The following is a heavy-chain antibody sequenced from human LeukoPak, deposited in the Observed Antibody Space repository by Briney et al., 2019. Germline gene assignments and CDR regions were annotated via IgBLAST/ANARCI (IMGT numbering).Heavy chain of an antibody. Sequence: GGSLRLSCAASGFSFSDYSMNWVRQAPGKGLEWVSFISSYSTYIYYADSLKGRFTISRDNAMNSLYLQMNSLRAEDTAVYYCARDSFAGYDSSGYSSYDYWGQGTLVTVSS. J-gene: IGHJ4*02. CDR3: ARDSFAGYDSSGYSSYDY. CDR1: GFSFSDYS. D-gene: IGHD3-22*01. V-gene: IGHV3-21*01. CDR2: ISSYSTYI.